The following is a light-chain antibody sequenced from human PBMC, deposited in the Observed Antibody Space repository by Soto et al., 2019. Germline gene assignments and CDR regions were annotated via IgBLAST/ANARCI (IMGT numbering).Light chain of an antibody. J-gene: IGKJ5*01. CDR3: QQSYSTPPIT. V-gene: IGKV3-15*01. CDR1: QTVSTS. Sequence: EIVMTQSPATLSVSPGERATLSCRASQTVSTSLAWYQQKPGQAPRLLLYGASTRATGIPVRFSGSGSGTDFTLTISSLQPEDFATYYCQQSYSTPPITFGQGTRLEIK. CDR2: GAS.